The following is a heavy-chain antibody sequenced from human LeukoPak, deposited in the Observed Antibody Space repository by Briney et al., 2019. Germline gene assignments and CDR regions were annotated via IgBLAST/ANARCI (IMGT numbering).Heavy chain of an antibody. J-gene: IGHJ4*02. V-gene: IGHV4-59*08. CDR1: GGSIRSYY. D-gene: IGHD6-6*01. CDR2: IYDSRST. CDR3: ARGGSSSMGLDY. Sequence: SETLSLTCNVSGGSIRSYYWSWIRQPPGKGLEWIGYIYDSRSTSYNPSLKSRVTTSVDTSKNQFSLKLSSVTAADTAVYYCARGGSSSMGLDYWGQGTLVTVSS.